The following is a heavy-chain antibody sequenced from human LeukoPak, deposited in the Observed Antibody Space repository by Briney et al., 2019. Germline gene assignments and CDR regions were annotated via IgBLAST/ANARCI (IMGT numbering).Heavy chain of an antibody. CDR3: ARVVAAAGTKFDP. Sequence: SETLSLTCTVSGGSISSYYWSRIRQPPGKGLEWIGYIYYSGSTNYNPSLKSRVTISVDTSKNQFSLKLSSVTAADTAVYYCARVVAAAGTKFDPWGQGTLVTVSS. CDR2: IYYSGST. J-gene: IGHJ5*02. D-gene: IGHD6-13*01. V-gene: IGHV4-59*01. CDR1: GGSISSYY.